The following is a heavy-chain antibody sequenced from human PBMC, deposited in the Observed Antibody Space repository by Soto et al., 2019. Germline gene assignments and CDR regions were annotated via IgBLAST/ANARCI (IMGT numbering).Heavy chain of an antibody. Sequence: QVQLVQSGAEVKKPGASVKVSCKASAYTFTSYGFNWVRQAPRQGLEWMGWITGRTGDTKYAQKFQGRVTMTTDTSTSTAYMELRSLTSDDTAVYYCAREGPNHRLSWGQGTLVTVSS. J-gene: IGHJ5*02. CDR2: ITGRTGDT. CDR1: AYTFTSYG. CDR3: AREGPNHRLS. D-gene: IGHD3-16*02. V-gene: IGHV1-18*01.